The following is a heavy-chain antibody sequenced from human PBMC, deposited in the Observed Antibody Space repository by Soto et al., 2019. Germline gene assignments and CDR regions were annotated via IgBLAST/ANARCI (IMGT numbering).Heavy chain of an antibody. CDR1: GFTFSSYW. V-gene: IGHV3-7*01. CDR3: ARGRPSPY. J-gene: IGHJ4*02. CDR2: VNQDGGEK. Sequence: EVQLVESGGGLVQPGGSLRLSCAASGFTFSSYWMSWVRQAPGKGLEWVANVNQDGGEKFYVGSVKGRFTISRDNAMNSLYLQMNSLRAEDTAVYYCARGRPSPYWGQGTLVTVSS.